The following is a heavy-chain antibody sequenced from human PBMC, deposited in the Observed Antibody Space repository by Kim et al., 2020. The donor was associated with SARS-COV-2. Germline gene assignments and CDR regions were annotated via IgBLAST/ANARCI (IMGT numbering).Heavy chain of an antibody. CDR3: ARDTPGQKAYDI. J-gene: IGHJ3*02. Sequence: DESGTVKSRITTNADTSKNQFSLELNSVSPEDTAVYYCARDTPGQKAYDIWGQGTMVTVSS. V-gene: IGHV6-1*01.